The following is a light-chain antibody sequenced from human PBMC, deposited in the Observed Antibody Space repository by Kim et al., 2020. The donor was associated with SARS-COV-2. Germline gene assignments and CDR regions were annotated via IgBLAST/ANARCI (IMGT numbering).Light chain of an antibody. V-gene: IGKV3-11*01. CDR1: QSVSSY. CDR3: QQRSNWPLT. J-gene: IGKJ4*01. CDR2: DAS. Sequence: LSPGESATLSCRASQSVSSYLAWYQQKPGQAPRLLIYDASNGATGIPARFSGSGSGTDFTLTISSLEPEDFAVYYCQQRSNWPLTFGGGTKVDIK.